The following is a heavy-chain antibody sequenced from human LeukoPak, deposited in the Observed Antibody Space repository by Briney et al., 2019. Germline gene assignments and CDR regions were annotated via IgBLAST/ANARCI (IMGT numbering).Heavy chain of an antibody. CDR2: INPNSGGT. CDR3: ARDQKRVVGVIDY. D-gene: IGHD1-26*01. Sequence: AASVTVSCTASGYTFIDYYIHWVRQAPGQGLEWMRRINPNSGGTNYAQKFQGRVTMTRDTSKNTAYMELRSLKSDDTAVYYCARDQKRVVGVIDYWGQGTLVTVSS. V-gene: IGHV1-2*06. J-gene: IGHJ4*02. CDR1: GYTFIDYY.